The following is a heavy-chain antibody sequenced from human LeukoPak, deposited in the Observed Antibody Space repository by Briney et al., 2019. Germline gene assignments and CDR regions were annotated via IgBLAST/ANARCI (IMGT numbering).Heavy chain of an antibody. V-gene: IGHV3-30-3*01. CDR2: ISYDGSSK. D-gene: IGHD3-22*01. J-gene: IGHJ4*02. CDR1: GFTFSSYA. Sequence: GGSLRLSCAASGFTFSSYAMHWVRQAPGKGLEWVAVISYDGSSKYYADSVKGRFTISRDNSKNTLYLQMNSLRAEDTAVYYCARSYDSSGYYFFPHPSYFDYWGQGTLVTVSS. CDR3: ARSYDSSGYYFFPHPSYFDY.